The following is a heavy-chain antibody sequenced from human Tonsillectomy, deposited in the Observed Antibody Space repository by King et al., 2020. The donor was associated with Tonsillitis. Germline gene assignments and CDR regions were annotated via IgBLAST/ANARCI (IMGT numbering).Heavy chain of an antibody. CDR2: IYYSGST. D-gene: IGHD2-2*01. J-gene: IGHJ4*02. Sequence: LQLQESGPGLVKPSETLSLTCTVSDGSISSSSYYWGWIRQPPGKGLEWIGSIYYSGSTYYNPSLKSRVTISVDTSKNQFSLKVSSLTAADTAVYYCARGHHYAQPDYWGQGTLVTVSS. CDR1: DGSISSSSYY. CDR3: ARGHHYAQPDY. V-gene: IGHV4-39*07.